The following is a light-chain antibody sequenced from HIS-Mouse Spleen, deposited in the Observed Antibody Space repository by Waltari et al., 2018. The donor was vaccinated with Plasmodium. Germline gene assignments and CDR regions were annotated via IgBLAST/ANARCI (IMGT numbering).Light chain of an antibody. CDR1: QSISSW. CDR3: QQYNSYSWT. Sequence: DIQMTQSPSTLSASVGDRVHIPCRASQSISSWLAWYQQKPGKAPKLLIYKASSLESGVPSRFSGSGSGTEFTLTISSLQPDDFATYYCQQYNSYSWTFGQGTKVEIK. J-gene: IGKJ1*01. V-gene: IGKV1-5*03. CDR2: KAS.